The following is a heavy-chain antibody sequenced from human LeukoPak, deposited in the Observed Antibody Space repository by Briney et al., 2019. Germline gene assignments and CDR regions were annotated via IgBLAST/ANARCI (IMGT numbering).Heavy chain of an antibody. J-gene: IGHJ4*02. CDR2: IYSGGST. Sequence: GGSLRLSCAASGFTVSSNYMSWVRQAPGKGLEWVSVIYSGGSTYYADSVKGRFTISRDNSKNTLYLQMNSLRAEDTAVYYCASDAEWPYFDYWGQGTLVTVSS. V-gene: IGHV3-53*01. CDR1: GFTVSSNY. CDR3: ASDAEWPYFDY. D-gene: IGHD3-3*01.